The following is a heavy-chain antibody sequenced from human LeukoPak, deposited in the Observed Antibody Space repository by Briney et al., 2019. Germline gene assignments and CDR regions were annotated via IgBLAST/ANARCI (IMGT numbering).Heavy chain of an antibody. J-gene: IGHJ4*02. CDR3: ARAVYRSGGYYFDY. D-gene: IGHD6-19*01. CDR1: GFTFSSYA. V-gene: IGHV3-30*04. Sequence: PGGSLRLSCAASGFTFSSYAMQWVRQAPGKGLEWVAVISSDGSDKNYADSVKGRFTISRDNSMDTLYLQMNSLRAEDTAVYYCARAVYRSGGYYFDYWGQGILVTVSS. CDR2: ISSDGSDK.